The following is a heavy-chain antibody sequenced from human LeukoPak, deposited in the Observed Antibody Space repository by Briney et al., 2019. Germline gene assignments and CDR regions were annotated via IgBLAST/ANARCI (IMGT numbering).Heavy chain of an antibody. Sequence: ASVKVSCKTSGYTFSSYGITWVRQAPGQGLEWMAWINGYNGDTDYAQNFQGRVTVTTDTSTSTVYMELRSLRSDDTAVYYCARGRMYDAFDIWGQGSMVTVSS. CDR3: ARGRMYDAFDI. CDR2: INGYNGDT. J-gene: IGHJ3*02. D-gene: IGHD2-15*01. V-gene: IGHV1-18*01. CDR1: GYTFSSYG.